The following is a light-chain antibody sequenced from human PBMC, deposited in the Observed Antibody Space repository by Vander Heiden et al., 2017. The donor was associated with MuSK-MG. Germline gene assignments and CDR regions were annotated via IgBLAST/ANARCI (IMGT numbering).Light chain of an antibody. Sequence: DIQMTQSPSSLSASVGDRVTITCRASQSISSYLNWYQQKPGKAPKLLIYAASSLQSGVPSKFSGSGSGTAFTLTISRLQTADFATYYCQQSDSTPLTFGQGTRLEIK. V-gene: IGKV1-39*01. CDR3: QQSDSTPLT. CDR1: QSISSY. CDR2: AAS. J-gene: IGKJ5*01.